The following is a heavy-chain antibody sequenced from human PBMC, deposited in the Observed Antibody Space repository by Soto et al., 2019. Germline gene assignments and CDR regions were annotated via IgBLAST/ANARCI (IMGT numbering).Heavy chain of an antibody. J-gene: IGHJ6*02. CDR3: ARYWHSYNSNYYYGLDV. V-gene: IGHV5-51*01. CDR2: IYPDDSDT. CDR1: GYSFTAKW. Sequence: GESLKISCQAFGYSFTAKWIGWVRQMPGKGLEWMGIIYPDDSDTRYSPSFQGQVTISADKSIRTAYLQWSSLEASDTAIYSCARYWHSYNSNYYYGLDVWGQGTTVTVSS. D-gene: IGHD5-18*01.